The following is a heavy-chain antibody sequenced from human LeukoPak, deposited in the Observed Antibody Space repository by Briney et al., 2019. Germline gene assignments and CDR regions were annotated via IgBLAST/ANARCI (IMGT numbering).Heavy chain of an antibody. CDR3: ARRRRYFSSASCYCGY. D-gene: IGHD2-2*01. V-gene: IGHV5-51*01. Sequence: GESLKISCNGSAYSCTTYWIGCGRQMPGKGLEWMGIIYPGDSDTRYSPSFQGQVTISADKSISTAYLQWSSLKASDTAMYYCARRRRYFSSASCYCGYWGQGTLVTVSS. CDR1: AYSCTTYW. J-gene: IGHJ4*02. CDR2: IYPGDSDT.